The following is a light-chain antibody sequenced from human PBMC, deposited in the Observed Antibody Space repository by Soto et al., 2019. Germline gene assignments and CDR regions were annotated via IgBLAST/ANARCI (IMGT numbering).Light chain of an antibody. V-gene: IGKV1-27*01. J-gene: IGKJ1*01. CDR3: QKYNSAPRT. CDR1: QGIGSY. CDR2: GAS. Sequence: DIQMTQSPSSLSASVGDRVTITCRASQGIGSYLAWYQHKPGKVPKLLIHGASTLQSGVPSRFSGSGSWTEFTLTIRSLQPEDGATYYCQKYNSAPRTFGQGTKVEIK.